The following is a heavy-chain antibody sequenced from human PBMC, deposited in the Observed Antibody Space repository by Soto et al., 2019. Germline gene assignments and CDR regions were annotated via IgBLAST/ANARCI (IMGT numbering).Heavy chain of an antibody. CDR3: AKTYYYDRSRYYQNWFDP. CDR2: ISFDGSNE. J-gene: IGHJ5*02. V-gene: IGHV3-30-3*02. CDR1: GFTFSSYA. Sequence: QVQLVESGGGVVQPGWSLRLSCAASGFTFSSYAMHWIRQAPGKGLEWVAIISFDGSNEYYADSVKGRFTISRDNSKNTLYLQVRSLRAEDTAVYYCAKTYYYDRSRYYQNWFDPWGQGTLVTVSS. D-gene: IGHD3-22*01.